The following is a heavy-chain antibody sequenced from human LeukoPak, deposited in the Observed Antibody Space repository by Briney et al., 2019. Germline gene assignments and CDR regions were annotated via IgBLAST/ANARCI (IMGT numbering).Heavy chain of an antibody. J-gene: IGHJ4*02. CDR1: VGSFSNYY. Sequence: PSETLSLTCGVYVGSFSNYYWNWIRQPPGKGLEWIGEINHSGSTNYNPSLKSRVTISVDTSKNQFSLKLSSVTAADTAVYYCARGPYEGSGWYYFDYWGQGTLVTVSS. D-gene: IGHD6-19*01. CDR2: INHSGST. CDR3: ARGPYEGSGWYYFDY. V-gene: IGHV4-34*01.